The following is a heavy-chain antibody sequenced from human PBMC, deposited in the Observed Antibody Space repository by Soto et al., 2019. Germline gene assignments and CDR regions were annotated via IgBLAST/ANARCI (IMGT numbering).Heavy chain of an antibody. CDR3: AASGSGRAERAINYYYGMDV. V-gene: IGHV1-58*01. CDR1: GFTFTSSA. Sequence: KVSCKASGFTFTSSAVQWVRQARGQRLEWIGWIVVGSGNTNYAQKFQERVTITRDMSTSTAYMELSSLRSEDTAVYYCAASGSGRAERAINYYYGMDVWGQGTTVTVSS. CDR2: IVVGSGNT. D-gene: IGHD1-26*01. J-gene: IGHJ6*02.